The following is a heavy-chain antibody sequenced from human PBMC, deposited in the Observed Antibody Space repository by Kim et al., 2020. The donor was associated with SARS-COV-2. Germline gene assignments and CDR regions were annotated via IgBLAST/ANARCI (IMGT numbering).Heavy chain of an antibody. D-gene: IGHD5-18*01. CDR3: ARGERLWLLW. J-gene: IGHJ4*02. Sequence: YTNYSPSFQGHVTISADKSISTAYLQWSSLKASDTARYYCARGERLWLLWWGQGTLVTVSS. V-gene: IGHV5-10-1*01. CDR2: YT.